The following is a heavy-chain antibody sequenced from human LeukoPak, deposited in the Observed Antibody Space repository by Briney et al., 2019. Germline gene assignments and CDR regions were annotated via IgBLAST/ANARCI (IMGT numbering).Heavy chain of an antibody. D-gene: IGHD1-26*01. J-gene: IGHJ6*03. Sequence: SETLSLTCTVSGGSISSSTDYWGWIRQPPGKGLEWIGSIYYSGNTYYNPSLRSRVTIFVDTSKNQFSLKLSSVTAADTAVYYCARGARATQNYYYYYYMDVWGKGTTVTVSS. V-gene: IGHV4-39*01. CDR3: ARGARATQNYYYYYYMDV. CDR1: GGSISSSTDY. CDR2: IYYSGNT.